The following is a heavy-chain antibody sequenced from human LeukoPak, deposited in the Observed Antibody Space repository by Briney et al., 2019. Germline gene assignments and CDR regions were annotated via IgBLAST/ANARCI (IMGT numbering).Heavy chain of an antibody. V-gene: IGHV4-4*02. CDR3: TRENGAFSPFGY. CDR2: VSLTGLT. D-gene: IGHD2-8*01. CDR1: GGSITRTNW. Sequence: SETLSLTCGVSGGSITRTNWWSWARQPPGQGLEWIGEVSLTGLTNYNPSLSSRVIMALDTSKNHLSLNLTSMTAADTAVYYCTRENGAFSPFGYWGQGTLVTVPS. J-gene: IGHJ4*02.